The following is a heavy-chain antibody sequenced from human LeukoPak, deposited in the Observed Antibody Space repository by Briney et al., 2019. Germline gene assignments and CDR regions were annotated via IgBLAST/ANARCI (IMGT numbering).Heavy chain of an antibody. V-gene: IGHV1-8*01. CDR3: ARAGIYYGSGSYYYDY. Sequence: ASVKVSCKASGYTFTSYDINWVRQATGQGLEWMGWMNPNSGNTGYAQKFQGRVTMTRDTSISTAYVELTSLRSEDTAVYYCARAGIYYGSGSYYYDYWGQGTLVTVSS. J-gene: IGHJ4*02. CDR2: MNPNSGNT. CDR1: GYTFTSYD. D-gene: IGHD3-10*01.